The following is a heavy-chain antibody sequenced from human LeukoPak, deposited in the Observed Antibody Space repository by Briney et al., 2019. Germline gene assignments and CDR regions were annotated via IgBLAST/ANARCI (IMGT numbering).Heavy chain of an antibody. J-gene: IGHJ3*02. D-gene: IGHD3-9*01. CDR2: ISDVGDTQ. CDR1: EFTFSSFE. Sequence: GGSLRLSCVASEFTFSSFELNWVRQAPGKGLEWISYISDVGDTQHYADSVKGRFTISRDNARNSLFLQMNSLTAEDTGVYYCARDRSKATAYDDALDIWGQGTMVIVSS. CDR3: ARDRSKATAYDDALDI. V-gene: IGHV3-48*03.